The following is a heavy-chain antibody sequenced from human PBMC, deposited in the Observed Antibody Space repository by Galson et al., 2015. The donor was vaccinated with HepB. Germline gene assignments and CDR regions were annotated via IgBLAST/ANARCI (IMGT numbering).Heavy chain of an antibody. D-gene: IGHD6-13*01. Sequence: SLRLSCAASGFSFSSYAMSWFRQAPAKGLEWVSTISGSGTTTYYADSMKGRFTMSRDNSKNTVYLQMNSLRVEDTALYYCAKGWEAAAGTNGMDVWGQGTTVTVFS. CDR3: AKGWEAAAGTNGMDV. J-gene: IGHJ6*02. V-gene: IGHV3-23*01. CDR1: GFSFSSYA. CDR2: ISGSGTTT.